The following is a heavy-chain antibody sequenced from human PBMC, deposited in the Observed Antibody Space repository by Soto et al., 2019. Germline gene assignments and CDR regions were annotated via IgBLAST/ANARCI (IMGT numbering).Heavy chain of an antibody. CDR1: GFTFSGYA. Sequence: GGSLRLSCAASGFTFSGYAMSWVRQAPGKGLVWVSVIYSGGTTYYADSVKGRFTISRDNSKNTLYLQLNSLRAEDTAVYFCARGSGSLYYFDYWGQGTLVTVSS. V-gene: IGHV3-53*01. J-gene: IGHJ4*02. CDR2: IYSGGTT. CDR3: ARGSGSLYYFDY. D-gene: IGHD1-26*01.